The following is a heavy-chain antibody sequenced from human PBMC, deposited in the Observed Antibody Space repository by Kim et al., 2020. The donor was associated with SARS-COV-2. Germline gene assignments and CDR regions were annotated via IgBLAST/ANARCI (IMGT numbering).Heavy chain of an antibody. J-gene: IGHJ4*02. CDR2: IFYGGST. V-gene: IGHV4-59*01. CDR1: SDSMSSYY. Sequence: SETLSLTCTVSSDSMSSYYWSWIRQVPGKGLEWIGYIFYGGSTKSNPSLKRRVPFSWATSRKQFSLPLTSVIDADTAVSYCSRSERRASLLQFDYLGQG. D-gene: IGHD6-25*01. CDR3: SRSERRASLLQFDY.